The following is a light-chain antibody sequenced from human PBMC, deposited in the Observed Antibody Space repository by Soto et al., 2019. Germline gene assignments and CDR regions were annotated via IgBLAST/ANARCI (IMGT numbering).Light chain of an antibody. CDR1: SSDVGSYNF. V-gene: IGLV2-23*02. Sequence: QSALTQPASVSGSPGQSITISCTGTSSDVGSYNFVSWYQQHPGKAPELMIYEVIKRPSGVSNRFSGSKSGNTASLTISGLQAEVEADYYCCSYAGSDKWVFGGGTKLTVL. CDR3: CSYAGSDKWV. CDR2: EVI. J-gene: IGLJ3*02.